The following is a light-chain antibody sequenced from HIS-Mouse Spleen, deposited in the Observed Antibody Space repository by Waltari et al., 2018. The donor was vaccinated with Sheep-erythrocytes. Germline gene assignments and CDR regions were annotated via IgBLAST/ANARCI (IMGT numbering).Light chain of an antibody. J-gene: IGLJ2*01. Sequence: SYELTQPPPVSVSPGQTASITCSGDKLGDKYACWYQQKPGQSPVLVIYQDSKRPSGIPERVSGSNSGNTATLTISGTQAMDEADYYCQAWDSSTAVFGGGTKLTVL. CDR2: QDS. V-gene: IGLV3-1*01. CDR3: QAWDSSTAV. CDR1: KLGDKY.